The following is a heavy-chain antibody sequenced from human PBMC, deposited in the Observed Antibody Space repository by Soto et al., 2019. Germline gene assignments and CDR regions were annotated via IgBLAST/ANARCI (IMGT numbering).Heavy chain of an antibody. D-gene: IGHD1-26*01. V-gene: IGHV3-23*01. J-gene: IGHJ3*02. CDR2: ISGSGGST. CDR1: GFTFSSYA. Sequence: GGSLRLSCAASGFTFSSYAMSWVRQAPGKGLEWVSAISGSGGSTYYADSVKGRFTISRDNSKNTLYLQMNSLRAEDTAVYFCAKDRLSGWELLMGAFDIWGQGTMVTVSS. CDR3: AKDRLSGWELLMGAFDI.